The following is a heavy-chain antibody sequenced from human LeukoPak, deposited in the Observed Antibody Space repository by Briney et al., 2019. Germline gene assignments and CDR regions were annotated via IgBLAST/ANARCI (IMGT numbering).Heavy chain of an antibody. V-gene: IGHV4-30-4*01. D-gene: IGHD6-13*01. J-gene: IGHJ4*02. Sequence: SSETLSLTCTVSGGSISSGDYYWSWIRQPPGKGLEWIGYIYYSGSTYYNPSLKSRVTISVGTSKNQFSLKLSSVTAADTAVYYCATGGYSSSWYGGTYFDYWGQGTLVTVSS. CDR3: ATGGYSSSWYGGTYFDY. CDR2: IYYSGST. CDR1: GGSISSGDYY.